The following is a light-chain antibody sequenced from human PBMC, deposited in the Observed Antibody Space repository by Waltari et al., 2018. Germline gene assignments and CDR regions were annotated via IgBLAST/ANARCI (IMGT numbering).Light chain of an antibody. CDR1: KSISTF. J-gene: IGKJ3*01. Sequence: DIQMTQSPSSLSASVGDRVTITCRASKSISTFLNWYQQKEGRAPKLLIYAASTLQRGVPSRFSGSGAGSDFTLTISSLQPEDSATYHCQESVSTPKGTFGPGTKVEIK. CDR3: QESVSTPKGT. CDR2: AAS. V-gene: IGKV1-39*01.